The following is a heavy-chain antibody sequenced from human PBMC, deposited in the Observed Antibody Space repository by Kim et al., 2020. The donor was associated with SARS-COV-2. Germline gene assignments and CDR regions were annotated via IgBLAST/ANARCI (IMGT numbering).Heavy chain of an antibody. J-gene: IGHJ4*02. CDR3: ARHKGYNWNYWEL. V-gene: IGHV5-51*01. Sequence: YSPSFQGQVTISADKSISTAYLQWSSLKASDTAMYYCARHKGYNWNYWELWGQGTLVTVSS. D-gene: IGHD1-7*01.